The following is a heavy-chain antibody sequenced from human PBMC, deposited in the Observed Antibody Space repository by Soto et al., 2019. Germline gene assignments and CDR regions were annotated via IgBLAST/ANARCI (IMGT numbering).Heavy chain of an antibody. J-gene: IGHJ4*02. V-gene: IGHV4-31*03. CDR2: IYYSGST. CDR1: GGSISIGGYY. D-gene: IGHD1-26*01. CDR3: ASGRAIVGATAFDY. Sequence: QVQLQESGPGLVKPSQTLSLICTVSGGSISIGGYYWSWIRQHPGKGLEWIGYIYYSGSTYYNPSLRSRVTILLDKSKNQFSLKLSSVTAADTAVYYCASGRAIVGATAFDYWGQGTLVTVSS.